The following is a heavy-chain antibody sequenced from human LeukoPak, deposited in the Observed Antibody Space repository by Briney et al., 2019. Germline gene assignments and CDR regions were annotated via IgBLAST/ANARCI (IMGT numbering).Heavy chain of an antibody. V-gene: IGHV5-51*01. Sequence: GESLKISCKGSGYSFTTYWIGLVRQMSGKGLEWMGIIYPGDSDTRYSPSFQGQVTILADKSISTAYLQWSSLKASDTAMYYCARTSGGNFDAFDIWGQGTMVTVSS. D-gene: IGHD4-23*01. CDR1: GYSFTTYW. CDR3: ARTSGGNFDAFDI. J-gene: IGHJ3*02. CDR2: IYPGDSDT.